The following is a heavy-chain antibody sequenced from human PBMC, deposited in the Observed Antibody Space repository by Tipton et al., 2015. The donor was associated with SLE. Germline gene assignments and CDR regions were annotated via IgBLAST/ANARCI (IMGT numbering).Heavy chain of an antibody. CDR2: ISGSGVDP. CDR1: GFNFDNYG. D-gene: IGHD1-26*01. Sequence: SLRLSCAASGFNFDNYGMSWVRQAPGKGLEWVSAISGSGVDPYYADSVKGRFTISRDNSKNTLYLQMNSLRAEDTAVYYCAKDVGREHDAFDIWGQGTLVTVSS. CDR3: AKDVGREHDAFDI. J-gene: IGHJ4*02. V-gene: IGHV3-23*01.